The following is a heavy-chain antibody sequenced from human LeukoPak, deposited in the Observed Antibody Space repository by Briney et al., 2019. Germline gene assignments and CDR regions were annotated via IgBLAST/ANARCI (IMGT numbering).Heavy chain of an antibody. V-gene: IGHV4-39*07. CDR2: NYDSGST. Sequence: PAGTLPLTCTVSGGSISSCSYYWGWLRQPPGKGLVWLGSNYDSGSTYYNPSLKSRLIISVDTSKNQFSLKLSSVTAADTAVYYCARVLSAIRDYYYYYMDVWGKGTTVTVSS. CDR1: GGSISSCSYY. CDR3: ARVLSAIRDYYYYYMDV. J-gene: IGHJ6*03.